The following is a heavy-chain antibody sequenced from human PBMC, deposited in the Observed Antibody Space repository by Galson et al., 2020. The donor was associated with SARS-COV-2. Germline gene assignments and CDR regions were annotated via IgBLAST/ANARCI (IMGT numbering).Heavy chain of an antibody. CDR2: ISYDGSNK. CDR1: GFTFSSYA. J-gene: IGHJ5*02. CDR3: ARDGGGWFDP. Sequence: GGSLRLSCAASGFTFSSYAMHWVRQAPGKGQEWVAVISYDGSNKYYADSVKGRFTISRDNSKNTLYLQMNSLRAEDTAVYYCARDGGGWFDPWGQGTLVTVSS. D-gene: IGHD3-16*01. V-gene: IGHV3-30*04.